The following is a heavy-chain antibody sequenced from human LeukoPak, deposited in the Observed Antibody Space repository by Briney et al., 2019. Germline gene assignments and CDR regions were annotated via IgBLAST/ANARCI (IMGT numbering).Heavy chain of an antibody. J-gene: IGHJ6*03. D-gene: IGHD3-9*01. CDR2: INHSGST. CDR1: GGSFSGYY. V-gene: IGHV4-34*01. CDR3: ARSGTYYDILTGYYSGRGGYYMDV. Sequence: SETLSLTCAVYGGSFSGYYWSWIRQPPGKALEWIGEINHSGSTNYNPSLKSRVTISVDTSQNQFSLKLSSVTAADTAVYYCARSGTYYDILTGYYSGRGGYYMDVWGKGTTVTVSS.